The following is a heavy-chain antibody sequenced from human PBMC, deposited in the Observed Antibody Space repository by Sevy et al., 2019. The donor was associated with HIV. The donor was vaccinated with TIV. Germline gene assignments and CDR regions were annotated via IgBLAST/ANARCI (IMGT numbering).Heavy chain of an antibody. Sequence: GGSLRLSCAASGFTFRTYAFHWVRQTPGRGLEWIGLISSNGDNAFYANSVRGRFTISRDNSMNTVYLQMTSLTPDDTAVYYCARGPEWELTSILSHWGQGTLVTVSS. V-gene: IGHV3-30-3*01. CDR2: ISSNGDNA. J-gene: IGHJ4*02. CDR1: GFTFRTYA. CDR3: ARGPEWELTSILSH. D-gene: IGHD1-26*01.